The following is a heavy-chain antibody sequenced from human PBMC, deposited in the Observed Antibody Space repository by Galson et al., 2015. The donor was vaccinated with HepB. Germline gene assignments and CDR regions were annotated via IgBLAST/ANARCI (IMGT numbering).Heavy chain of an antibody. CDR3: ARGGALGYCSSTSCSQYNWFDP. D-gene: IGHD2-2*01. CDR1: GDSVSSNSAA. J-gene: IGHJ5*02. CDR2: TYYRSKWYN. V-gene: IGHV6-1*01. Sequence: CAISGDSVSSNSAAWNWIRQSPSRGLEWLGRTYYRSKWYNDYAVSVKSRITINPDTSKNQFSLKLSSVTAADTAVYYCARGGALGYCSSTSCSQYNWFDPWGQGTLVTVSS.